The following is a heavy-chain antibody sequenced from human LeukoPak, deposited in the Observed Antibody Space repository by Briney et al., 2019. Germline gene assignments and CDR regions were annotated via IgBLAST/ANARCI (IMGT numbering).Heavy chain of an antibody. D-gene: IGHD4-23*01. CDR2: ISSSSSYI. V-gene: IGHV3-21*06. Sequence: GGSLRLSCAASGFTFSNYGMNWVRQAPGKGLEWVSSISSSSSYIYYADSVKGRFTISRDNAKNLLYLQMNSLRAEDTAAYYCARGPGYGGPYYFDYWGQGTLVTVSS. CDR3: ARGPGYGGPYYFDY. CDR1: GFTFSNYG. J-gene: IGHJ4*02.